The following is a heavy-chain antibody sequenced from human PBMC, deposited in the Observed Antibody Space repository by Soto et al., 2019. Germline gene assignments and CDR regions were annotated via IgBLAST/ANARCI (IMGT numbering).Heavy chain of an antibody. CDR1: SGSISITGYY. J-gene: IGHJ5*02. CDR3: ARPCRDGYNYFWFDP. V-gene: IGHV4-39*01. Sequence: KASESLSLTCTVSSGSISITGYYGGWIRQPPGKGLEWIGSIYYSGSTYYNPSLKSRVTISVDTSKNQFSLKLSSVTAADTAVYYCARPCRDGYNYFWFDPWGQGTLVTVSS. D-gene: IGHD5-12*01. CDR2: IYYSGST.